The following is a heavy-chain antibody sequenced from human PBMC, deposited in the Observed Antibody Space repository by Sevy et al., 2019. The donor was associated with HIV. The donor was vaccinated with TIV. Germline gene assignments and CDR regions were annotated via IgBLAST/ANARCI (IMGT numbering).Heavy chain of an antibody. J-gene: IGHJ6*02. CDR3: AREYCTTTSCAYYYGMDV. CDR1: GFTVSSNY. Sequence: GGSLRLSCVASGFTVSSNYMSWIRQAPGKGLEWISVLYSGSSTYYADSVKGRLTISRDNSKKTLYLQMNSLRAEDTAVYYCAREYCTTTSCAYYYGMDVWGQGTTVTVSS. V-gene: IGHV3-53*01. CDR2: LYSGSST. D-gene: IGHD2-2*01.